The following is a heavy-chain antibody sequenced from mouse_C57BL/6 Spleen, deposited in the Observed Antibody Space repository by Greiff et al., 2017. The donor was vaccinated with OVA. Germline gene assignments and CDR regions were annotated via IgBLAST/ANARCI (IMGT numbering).Heavy chain of an antibody. CDR3: ARSAYDGYSY. CDR2: IYPGDGDT. D-gene: IGHD2-3*01. CDR1: GYAFSSSW. J-gene: IGHJ2*01. Sequence: QVQLQQSGPELVKPGASVKISCKASGYAFSSSWMNWVKQRPGKGLEWIGRIYPGDGDTNYNGKFKGKATLTADKSSSTAYMQLSSLTSEDSAVYFCARSAYDGYSYWGQGTTLTVSS. V-gene: IGHV1-82*01.